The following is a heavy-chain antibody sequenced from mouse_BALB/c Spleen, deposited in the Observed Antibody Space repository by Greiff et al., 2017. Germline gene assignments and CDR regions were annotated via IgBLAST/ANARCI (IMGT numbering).Heavy chain of an antibody. D-gene: IGHD1-1*01. Sequence: VQLQESGPGLVAPSQSLSITCTVSGFSLTGYGVNWVRQPPGKGLEWLGMIWGDGSTDYNSALKSRLSISKDNSKSQVFLKMNSLQTDDTARYYCAREIYYYGSSYYAMDYWGQGTSVTVSS. CDR1: GFSLTGYG. V-gene: IGHV2-6-7*01. CDR2: IWGDGST. CDR3: AREIYYYGSSYYAMDY. J-gene: IGHJ4*01.